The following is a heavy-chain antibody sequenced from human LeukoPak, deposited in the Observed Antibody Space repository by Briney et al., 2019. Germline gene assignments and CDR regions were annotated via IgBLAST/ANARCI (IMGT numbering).Heavy chain of an antibody. J-gene: IGHJ4*02. Sequence: GGSLRLSCAASRFTFSSYSMNWVRQAPGKGLEWVSSISSSSSYIYYADSVKGRFTISRDNAKNSLYLQMNSLRAEDTAVYYCARDSSYSYADYWGQGTLVTVSS. CDR1: RFTFSSYS. CDR2: ISSSSSYI. CDR3: ARDSSYSYADY. V-gene: IGHV3-21*01. D-gene: IGHD1-26*01.